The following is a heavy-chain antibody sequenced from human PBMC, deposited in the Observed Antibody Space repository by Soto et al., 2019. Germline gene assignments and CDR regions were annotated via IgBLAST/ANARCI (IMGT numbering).Heavy chain of an antibody. CDR2: ISSSSSYT. V-gene: IGHV3-11*06. Sequence: GGSLRLSCAASGFTFSDYYMSWIRQAPGKGLEWVSYISSSSSYTNYADSVKGRFTISRDNAKNSLYLQMNSLRAEDTAVYYCAGTGYSSSWSYDYWGQGTLVTVSS. CDR3: AGTGYSSSWSYDY. CDR1: GFTFSDYY. D-gene: IGHD6-13*01. J-gene: IGHJ4*02.